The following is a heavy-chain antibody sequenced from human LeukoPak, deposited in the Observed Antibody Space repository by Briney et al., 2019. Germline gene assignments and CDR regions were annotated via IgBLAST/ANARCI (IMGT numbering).Heavy chain of an antibody. V-gene: IGHV4-34*01. CDR1: GGSISSHY. J-gene: IGHJ3*02. D-gene: IGHD4-17*01. CDR3: ARPSTVVHAFDI. Sequence: SETLSLTCTVSGGSISSHYWSWIRQPPGKGLEWIGEINHSGSTNYNPSLKSRVTISVDTSKNQFSLKLSSVTAADTAVYYCARPSTVVHAFDIWGQGTMVTVSS. CDR2: INHSGST.